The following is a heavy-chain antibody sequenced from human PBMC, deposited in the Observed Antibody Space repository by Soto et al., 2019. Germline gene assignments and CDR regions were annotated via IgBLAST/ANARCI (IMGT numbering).Heavy chain of an antibody. CDR3: ARTIGGASSLYFDY. CDR1: GFTVSSNY. D-gene: IGHD2-15*01. J-gene: IGHJ4*02. CDR2: IYSGGLT. V-gene: IGHV3-66*01. Sequence: EVHLVESGGALVQPGGSLRLSCAASGFTVSSNYMNWVRQAPGKGLEWVSVIYSGGLTSYADSVKGRFTISRDSSKNTLYLQMNSLRTEDTAVYYCARTIGGASSLYFDYWGQGTLVTVSS.